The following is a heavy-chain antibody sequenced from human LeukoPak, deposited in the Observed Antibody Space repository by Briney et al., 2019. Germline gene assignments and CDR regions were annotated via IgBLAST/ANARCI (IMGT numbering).Heavy chain of an antibody. CDR1: GFTFSSYG. D-gene: IGHD5-18*01. J-gene: IGHJ4*02. Sequence: GRSLRLSCAASGFTFSSYGMHWVRQAPGKGLEWVAVISYDGSNKYYADSVKGRFTISRDNSKNTLYLQMNSLRAEDTAVYYCAGDMVTENPDYWGQGTLVTVSS. V-gene: IGHV3-30*03. CDR3: AGDMVTENPDY. CDR2: ISYDGSNK.